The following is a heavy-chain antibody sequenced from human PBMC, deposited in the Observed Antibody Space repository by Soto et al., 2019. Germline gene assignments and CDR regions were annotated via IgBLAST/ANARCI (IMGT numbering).Heavy chain of an antibody. V-gene: IGHV3-30*18. CDR1: GFTFSSYG. CDR3: AKPHYDFWSGYADHYYYYGMDV. CDR2: ISYDGSNK. D-gene: IGHD3-3*01. J-gene: IGHJ6*02. Sequence: GGSLRLSCAASGFTFSSYGMHWVRQAPGKGLEWVAVISYDGSNKYYADSVKGRFTISRDNSKNTLYLQMNSLRAEDTAVYYCAKPHYDFWSGYADHYYYYGMDVWGQGTTVTVSS.